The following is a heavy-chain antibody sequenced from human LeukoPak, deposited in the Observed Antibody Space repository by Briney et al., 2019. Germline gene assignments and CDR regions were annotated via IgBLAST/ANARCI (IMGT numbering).Heavy chain of an antibody. J-gene: IGHJ4*02. CDR3: ARGTVWLYPRILID. Sequence: QPGGSLRLSCATSGFNFSNYAMTWVRQAPGKGLEWVSSISGGGGTTYYGDSVKGRVTVSRDSSKNTLHLQMNSLRLEDTAVYYCARGTVWLYPRILIDWSQGVLVTVSS. D-gene: IGHD3-9*01. CDR2: ISGGGGTT. V-gene: IGHV3-23*01. CDR1: GFNFSNYA.